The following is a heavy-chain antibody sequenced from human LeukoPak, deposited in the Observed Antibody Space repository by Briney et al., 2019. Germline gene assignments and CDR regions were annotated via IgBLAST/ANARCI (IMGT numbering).Heavy chain of an antibody. D-gene: IGHD2-21*02. Sequence: SETLSLTCTVSGGSISSSGYYWGWIRQPPGKGLEWIGSIYYSGSTYYNPSLKSRVTISVDTSKNQFSLKLSSVTAADTAVYYCARLLGSYCGGDCYSGDDYWGQGTLVTVSS. CDR1: GGSISSSGYY. CDR3: ARLLGSYCGGDCYSGDDY. V-gene: IGHV4-39*01. CDR2: IYYSGST. J-gene: IGHJ4*02.